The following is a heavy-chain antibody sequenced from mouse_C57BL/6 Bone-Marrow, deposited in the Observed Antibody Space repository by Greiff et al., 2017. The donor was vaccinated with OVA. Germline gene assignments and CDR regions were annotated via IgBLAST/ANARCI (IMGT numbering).Heavy chain of an antibody. CDR2: ITPNNGGT. CDR1: GYTFTDYN. Sequence: VQLQQSGPELVKPGASVKIPCKASGYTFTDYNMDWVKQSHGKSLEWIGDITPNNGGTIYNQKFKGKATLTVDKSSSTAYMALRSLTSEDTAVDNCSRLLGREGFDYWGQGNTLTVSA. J-gene: IGHJ2*01. V-gene: IGHV1-18*01. D-gene: IGHD4-1*01. CDR3: SRLLGREGFDY.